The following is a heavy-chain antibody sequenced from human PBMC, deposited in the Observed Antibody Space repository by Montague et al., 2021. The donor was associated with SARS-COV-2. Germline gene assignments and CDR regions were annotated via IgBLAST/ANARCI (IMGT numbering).Heavy chain of an antibody. Sequence: TLSLTCTVSGGSISSGGYYWSWIRQHPGKGLEWIGYIYYSGSTYYXPSLKSRVTISVDTSKNQFSLKLSSVTAADTAVYYCARVQGITTIVVVIGAFDIWGQGTMVTVSS. V-gene: IGHV4-31*03. CDR1: GGSISSGGYY. D-gene: IGHD3-22*01. CDR2: IYYSGST. CDR3: ARVQGITTIVVVIGAFDI. J-gene: IGHJ3*02.